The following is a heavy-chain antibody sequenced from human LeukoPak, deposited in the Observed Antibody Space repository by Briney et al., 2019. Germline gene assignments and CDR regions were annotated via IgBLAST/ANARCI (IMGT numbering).Heavy chain of an antibody. J-gene: IGHJ4*02. CDR3: ASSPDKGYSYGFSHFDY. CDR1: GGSISSGGYY. D-gene: IGHD5-18*01. Sequence: PSQTLSLTCTVSGGSISSGGYYWSWIRQHPGKGLEWIGYIHYSGNTYYDPSLKSRVTISVVTSKSQFSLRLSSVTAADTAVYYCASSPDKGYSYGFSHFDYWGQGTLVTVSS. CDR2: IHYSGNT. V-gene: IGHV4-31*03.